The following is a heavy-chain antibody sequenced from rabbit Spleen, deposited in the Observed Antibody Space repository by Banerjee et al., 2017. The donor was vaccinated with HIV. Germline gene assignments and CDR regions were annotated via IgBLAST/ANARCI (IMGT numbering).Heavy chain of an antibody. CDR2: INTITGKA. D-gene: IGHD4-1*01. V-gene: IGHV1S45*01. J-gene: IGHJ4*01. Sequence: QEQLEESGGGLVKPEGSLALTCKASGFSFSSSDYICWVRQAPGKGLEWIACINTITGKAVYATWAKGRFTFSKTSSTTVTLQMTSLTAADTATYFCARDLDDVIGWSFGWWGPGTLVTVS. CDR1: GFSFSSSDY. CDR3: ARDLDDVIGWSFGW.